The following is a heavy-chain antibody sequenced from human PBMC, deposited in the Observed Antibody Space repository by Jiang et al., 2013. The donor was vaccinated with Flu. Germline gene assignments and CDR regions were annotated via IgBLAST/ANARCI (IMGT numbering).Heavy chain of an antibody. Sequence: PGLVKPSETLSLTCTVSGGSISSYYWSWIRQPPGKGLEWIGYIYYSGNTNYNPSLKSRVTISVDTSKNQFSLKLSSVTAADTAIYYCARVKGSTNYYYYYDMDVWGQGTTVTVSS. CDR3: ARVKGSTNYYYYYDMDV. CDR2: IYYSGNT. V-gene: IGHV4-59*01. D-gene: IGHD2-2*01. CDR1: GGSISSYY. J-gene: IGHJ6*02.